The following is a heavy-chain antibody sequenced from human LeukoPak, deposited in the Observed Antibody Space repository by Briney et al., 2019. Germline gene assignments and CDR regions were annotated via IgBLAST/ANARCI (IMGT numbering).Heavy chain of an antibody. J-gene: IGHJ4*02. V-gene: IGHV4-39*07. CDR2: IYHSGST. CDR3: ARASLYCSGGSCYSPYYFDY. D-gene: IGHD2-15*01. CDR1: GGSISSSSYY. Sequence: SETLSLTCTVSGGSISSSSYYWGWARQPPGKGLEWVGSIYHSGSTYYNPSLKSRVTISVDTSKNQFSLKLSSVTAADTAVFYCARASLYCSGGSCYSPYYFDYWGQGTLVTVSS.